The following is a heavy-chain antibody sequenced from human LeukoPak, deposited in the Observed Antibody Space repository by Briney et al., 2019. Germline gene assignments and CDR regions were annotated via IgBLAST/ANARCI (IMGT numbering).Heavy chain of an antibody. J-gene: IGHJ3*02. Sequence: GESLQISCKGSGYTFTIYGISGGRPATGQGIEWMGWVSAFNGNTNYAQKLQGRITMTTATYPSTGYMELRSLRSDDTAVYYCARDLSVLRYFDWLSKSDFDIWGKGTMVTVSS. CDR2: VSAFNGNT. D-gene: IGHD3-9*01. V-gene: IGHV1-18*01. CDR3: ARDLSVLRYFDWLSKSDFDI. CDR1: GYTFTIYG.